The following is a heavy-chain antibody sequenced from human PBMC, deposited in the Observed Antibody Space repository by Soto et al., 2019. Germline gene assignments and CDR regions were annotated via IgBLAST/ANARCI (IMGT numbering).Heavy chain of an antibody. CDR2: ISYDGRDK. CDR3: ARSAGGSYPQYDY. J-gene: IGHJ4*02. Sequence: QVQLVESGGGVVQPGRSLRLSCAASGFTFSSYGMHWVRQAPGKGLEWVAVISYDGRDKYYPDSVKGRFTISRDNSKNTRYLQMNSLRAEDTAVYYCARSAGGSYPQYDYWGQGTLVTVSS. CDR1: GFTFSSYG. D-gene: IGHD1-26*01. V-gene: IGHV3-30*03.